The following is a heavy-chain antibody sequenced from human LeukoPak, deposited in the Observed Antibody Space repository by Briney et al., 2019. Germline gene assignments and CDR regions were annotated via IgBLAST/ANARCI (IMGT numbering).Heavy chain of an antibody. CDR2: IIPIFGKA. V-gene: IGHV1-69*05. Sequence: SVKVSCKASGGTFSSYAISWGRQGPGQGLEWMGGIIPIFGKANYAKKFQGRFTITTDESTSTVYMELSSLRSEDTAVYYCARLKGSWTTYYFDYWGQGTLVTVSS. J-gene: IGHJ4*02. D-gene: IGHD1-26*01. CDR1: GGTFSSYA. CDR3: ARLKGSWTTYYFDY.